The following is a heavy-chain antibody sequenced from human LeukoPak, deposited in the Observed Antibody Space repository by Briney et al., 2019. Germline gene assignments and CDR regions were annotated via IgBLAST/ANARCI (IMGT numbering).Heavy chain of an antibody. CDR3: ARAGITMIVAAPGWFDP. J-gene: IGHJ5*02. Sequence: ASVKVSCKASGGTFSSYAISWVRQAPGQGLEWMGGIIPIFGTANYAQKFQGRVTITTDESTSTAYMELSSLRSEDTAVYYCARAGITMIVAAPGWFDPWGQGTLVTVSS. V-gene: IGHV1-69*05. CDR1: GGTFSSYA. D-gene: IGHD3-22*01. CDR2: IIPIFGTA.